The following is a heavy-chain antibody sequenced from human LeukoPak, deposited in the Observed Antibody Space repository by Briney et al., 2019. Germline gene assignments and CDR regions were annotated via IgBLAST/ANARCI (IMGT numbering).Heavy chain of an antibody. CDR2: ISGSGGST. V-gene: IGHV3-23*01. J-gene: IGHJ4*02. CDR1: GFTFSSYA. D-gene: IGHD3-10*01. CDR3: AKGLLLWFGELSSLAFDY. Sequence: GGSLRLSCAASGFTFSSYAMSWVRQAPGKGLEWVSAISGSGGSTYYADSVKGRFTISRDNSKNTLYLQMNSLRAEDTAVYYCAKGLLLWFGELSSLAFDYWGQGTLVTVSS.